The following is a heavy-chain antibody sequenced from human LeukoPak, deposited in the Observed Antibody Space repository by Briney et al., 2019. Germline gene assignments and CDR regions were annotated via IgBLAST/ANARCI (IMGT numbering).Heavy chain of an antibody. D-gene: IGHD5-12*01. CDR2: IYYSGST. Sequence: SETLSLTCTVSGGSLSSSSYYWGWIRQPPGKGLEWIGSIYYSGSTNYNPSLKSRVTMSVDTSKNQFSLKLSSVTAADTAVYYCARHASPLRPPPRPTYYFDYWGQGTLVTVSS. V-gene: IGHV4-39*01. J-gene: IGHJ4*02. CDR1: GGSLSSSSYY. CDR3: ARHASPLRPPPRPTYYFDY.